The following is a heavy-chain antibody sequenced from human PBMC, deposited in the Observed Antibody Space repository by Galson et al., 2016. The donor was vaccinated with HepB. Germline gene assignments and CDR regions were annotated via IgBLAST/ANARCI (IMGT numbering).Heavy chain of an antibody. J-gene: IGHJ4*02. V-gene: IGHV3-23*01. CDR1: GFTFSSYG. Sequence: SLRLSCAASGFTFSSYGMNWVRQAPGQGLEWVSSISSGGGSKYYADSVKGRFTISRDDSENTLYLQMNSLRADDTAVYFCAKRTSNFNYWGQGTLVTVSS. D-gene: IGHD3-3*02. CDR2: ISSGGGSK. CDR3: AKRTSNFNY.